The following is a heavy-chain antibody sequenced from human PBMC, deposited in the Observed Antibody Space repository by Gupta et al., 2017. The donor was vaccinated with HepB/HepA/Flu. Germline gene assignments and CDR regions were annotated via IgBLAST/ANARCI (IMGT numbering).Heavy chain of an antibody. Sequence: QVQLVQSGAEVKKPGASVKVSCKASGSTFTSYDINWVRQATGQGLEWMGWMNPNSGNTGYAQKFQGRVTMTRNTSISTAYMELSSLRSEDTAVYYCAGRRTYYYDSSGYSDAFDIWGQGTMVTVSS. V-gene: IGHV1-8*01. CDR2: MNPNSGNT. CDR3: AGRRTYYYDSSGYSDAFDI. J-gene: IGHJ3*02. D-gene: IGHD3-22*01. CDR1: GSTFTSYD.